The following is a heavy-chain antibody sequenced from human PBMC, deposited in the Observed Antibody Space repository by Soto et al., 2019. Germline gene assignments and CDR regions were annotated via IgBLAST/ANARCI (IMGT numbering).Heavy chain of an antibody. D-gene: IGHD5-12*01. J-gene: IGHJ4*02. CDR3: AKSPRSGYEPPWDY. CDR1: RVAFGCGA. V-gene: IGHV3-23*01. Sequence: GGSLRLSWAATRVAFGCGAVNSVRHNTGKGLEWVSGISASGDITYYADSVKGRFTISRDNSKNTLFLQLNSLRAEDTAVYYCAKSPRSGYEPPWDYWGQGTQVTVSS. CDR2: ISASGDIT.